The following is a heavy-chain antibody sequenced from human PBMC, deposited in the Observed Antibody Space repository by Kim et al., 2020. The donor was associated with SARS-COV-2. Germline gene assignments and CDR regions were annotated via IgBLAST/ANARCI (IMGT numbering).Heavy chain of an antibody. D-gene: IGHD3-3*01. V-gene: IGHV1-46*01. CDR2: INPSGGST. Sequence: ASVKVSCKASGYTFTSYYMHWVRQAPGQGLEWMGIINPSGGSTSYAQKFQGRVTMTRDTSTSTVYMELSSLGSEDTAVYYCMTIFGVVDYGMDVWGQGTTVTVSS. CDR3: MTIFGVVDYGMDV. J-gene: IGHJ6*02. CDR1: GYTFTSYY.